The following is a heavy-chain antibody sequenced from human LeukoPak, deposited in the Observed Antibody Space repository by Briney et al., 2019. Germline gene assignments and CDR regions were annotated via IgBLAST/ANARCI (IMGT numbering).Heavy chain of an antibody. V-gene: IGHV4-59*01. CDR1: GGSISSYY. CDR3: ARDLRYSSGWYGGYYYYYGMDV. CDR2: IYYSGST. J-gene: IGHJ6*04. D-gene: IGHD6-19*01. Sequence: PSETLSLTCTVSGGSISSYYWSRIRQPPGKGLEWIGYIYYSGSTNYNPSLKSRVTISVDTSKNQFSLKLSSVTAADTAVYYCARDLRYSSGWYGGYYYYYGMDVWGKGTTVTVSS.